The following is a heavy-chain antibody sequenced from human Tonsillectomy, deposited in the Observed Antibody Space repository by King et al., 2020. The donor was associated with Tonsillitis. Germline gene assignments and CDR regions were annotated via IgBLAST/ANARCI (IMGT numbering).Heavy chain of an antibody. Sequence: VQLVESGGGVVQPGRSLRLSCAASGFTFSSYAMHWVRQAPGKGLEWVAVISYDGSNKYYADSVKGRFTISRDNSKNTLYLQMNSLRAEDTAVYYCAGDYCGWSPFDYWGQGTLVTVSA. D-gene: IGHD2-21*01. CDR1: GFTFSSYA. V-gene: IGHV3-30*04. J-gene: IGHJ4*02. CDR3: AGDYCGWSPFDY. CDR2: ISYDGSNK.